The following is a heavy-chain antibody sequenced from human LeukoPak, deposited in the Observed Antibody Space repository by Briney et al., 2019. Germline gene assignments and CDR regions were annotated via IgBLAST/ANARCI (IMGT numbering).Heavy chain of an antibody. CDR3: ASDGGYESFDY. D-gene: IGHD5-12*01. CDR1: GFTFSSNS. V-gene: IGHV3-48*04. Sequence: GGSLRLSCAASGFTFSSNSMNWVRQAPGKGLEWVSYISSSSSTIYYADSVKGRFTISRDNAKNSLYLQMNSLRAEDTAVYYCASDGGYESFDYWGQGTLVTVSS. CDR2: ISSSSSTI. J-gene: IGHJ4*02.